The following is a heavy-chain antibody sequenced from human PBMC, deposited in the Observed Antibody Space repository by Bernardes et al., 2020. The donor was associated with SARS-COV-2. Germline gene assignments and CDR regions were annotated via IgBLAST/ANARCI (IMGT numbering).Heavy chain of an antibody. CDR1: GYTFTSYD. CDR3: VTSPLNDAFDV. CDR2: MNPNSGQT. V-gene: IGHV1-8*01. Sequence: ASVKVSCMASGYTFTSYDINWVRQATGQGLEWMGWMNPNSGQTGYAQKFEGRVTFTTSVATGTAYMEISSLRSDDSAVYYCVTSPLNDAFDVWGRGTAVTVFS. J-gene: IGHJ3*01.